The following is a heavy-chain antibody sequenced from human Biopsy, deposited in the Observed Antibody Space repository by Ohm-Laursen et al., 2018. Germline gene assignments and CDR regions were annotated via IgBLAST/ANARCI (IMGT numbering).Heavy chain of an antibody. Sequence: SLRLSCTAPGFTFSSNAMSWVRQAPGKGLECVSLINGSGGSTYYADSVKGRFTISRDNSKNTLYLQMNSLRAEDTAMYYCARDLYDFCGGCPFDPWGQGALVTVSP. V-gene: IGHV3-23*01. D-gene: IGHD3-3*01. CDR3: ARDLYDFCGGCPFDP. CDR2: INGSGGST. J-gene: IGHJ5*02. CDR1: GFTFSSNA.